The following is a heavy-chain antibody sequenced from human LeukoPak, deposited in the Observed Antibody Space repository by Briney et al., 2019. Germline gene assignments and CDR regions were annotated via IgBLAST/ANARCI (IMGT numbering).Heavy chain of an antibody. D-gene: IGHD3-22*01. CDR1: GFTFSSFG. CDR3: ARDPYYYESSGSYYVGYLDY. V-gene: IGHV3-33*01. J-gene: IGHJ4*02. Sequence: GGSLRLSCAASGFTFSSFGMHWVRQAPGKGLEWVAVTWYDGRNTNYADSAKGRFTISRDNSKNTLDLQMNSLRADDTAVYYCARDPYYYESSGSYYVGYLDYWGQGTLVTVSS. CDR2: TWYDGRNT.